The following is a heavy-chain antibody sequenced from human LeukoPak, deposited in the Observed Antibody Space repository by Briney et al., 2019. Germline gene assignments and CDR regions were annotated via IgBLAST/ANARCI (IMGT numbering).Heavy chain of an antibody. CDR2: IYYSGST. Sequence: SETLSLTCTVSGGSISSYYWSWIRQPPGKGLEWIGYIYYSGSTNYNPSLKSRVTISVDTSKNQFSLKLSSVTAADTAVYYCARTGRFRSGYYLDYWGQGTLVTVSS. J-gene: IGHJ4*02. D-gene: IGHD3-3*01. CDR1: GGSISSYY. CDR3: ARTGRFRSGYYLDY. V-gene: IGHV4-59*01.